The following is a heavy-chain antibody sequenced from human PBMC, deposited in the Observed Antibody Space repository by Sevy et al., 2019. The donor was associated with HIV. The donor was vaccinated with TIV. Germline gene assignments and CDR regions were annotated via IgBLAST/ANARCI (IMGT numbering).Heavy chain of an antibody. CDR2: IDPSDSYT. Sequence: GESLKISCKGSGYSFTSYWISWVRQMPGKGLEWMGRIDPSDSYTNYSPSFQGHVTISADKSISTAYLQWSSLKASDTAMYYCVREGDSGYYYVDYWGQGTLVTVSS. D-gene: IGHD3-22*01. V-gene: IGHV5-10-1*01. J-gene: IGHJ4*02. CDR1: GYSFTSYW. CDR3: VREGDSGYYYVDY.